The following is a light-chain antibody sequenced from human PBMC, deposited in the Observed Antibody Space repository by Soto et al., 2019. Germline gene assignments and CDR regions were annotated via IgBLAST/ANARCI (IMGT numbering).Light chain of an antibody. V-gene: IGKV3-11*01. CDR2: DAS. Sequence: EIVLTQSPATLSLSPGERATLSCRASQSVSSYLAWYQQKPGQAPRLLIYDASNSATGIPARFSGSGSGTDFPLTISSLGPEDFAVYYCQQRSNWPPYTFGQGTKLEIK. CDR1: QSVSSY. CDR3: QQRSNWPPYT. J-gene: IGKJ2*01.